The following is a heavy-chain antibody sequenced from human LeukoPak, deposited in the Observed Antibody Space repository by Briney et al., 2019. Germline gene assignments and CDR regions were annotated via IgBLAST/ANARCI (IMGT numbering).Heavy chain of an antibody. J-gene: IGHJ4*02. CDR3: ARGPPPDFDC. CDR1: GDSISSNHW. CDR2: TYYSGTT. V-gene: IGHV4-4*02. Sequence: SETLSLTCAVSGDSISSNHWWNWVRQSPGKGLEWIGETYYSGTTNYNPSLRSRVTMSLDTSKNQFSLKLSSVTAADTAVYYCARGPPPDFDCWGQGTLVTVSS.